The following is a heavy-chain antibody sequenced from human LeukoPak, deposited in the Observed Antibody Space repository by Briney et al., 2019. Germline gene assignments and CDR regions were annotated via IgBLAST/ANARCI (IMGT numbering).Heavy chain of an antibody. CDR3: ARDLPLTVTDYYWYFDL. D-gene: IGHD4-17*01. CDR1: GGSISSYY. J-gene: IGHJ2*01. CDR2: IYTSGST. V-gene: IGHV4-4*07. Sequence: SETLSLTCTVSGGSISSYYLSWLRQPAGKGLEWIGRIYTSGSTNYNPSLKSRVTMSVDTSKNLFSLNLSSVTAADTAVYYCARDLPLTVTDYYWYFDLWGRGTLVTVSS.